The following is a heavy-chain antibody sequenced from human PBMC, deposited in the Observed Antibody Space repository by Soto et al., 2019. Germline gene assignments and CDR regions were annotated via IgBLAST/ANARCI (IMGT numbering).Heavy chain of an antibody. CDR3: ASGRGYDILTGYYPYFDY. D-gene: IGHD3-9*01. V-gene: IGHV3-9*01. Sequence: GASLRLSCAASGFTFDDYAMHWVRQAPGKGLEWVSGISWNSDSIGYADSVKGRFTISRDNAKKSLYLQMNSLRAEDTALYYCASGRGYDILTGYYPYFDYWGQGT. CDR1: GFTFDDYA. CDR2: ISWNSDSI. J-gene: IGHJ4*02.